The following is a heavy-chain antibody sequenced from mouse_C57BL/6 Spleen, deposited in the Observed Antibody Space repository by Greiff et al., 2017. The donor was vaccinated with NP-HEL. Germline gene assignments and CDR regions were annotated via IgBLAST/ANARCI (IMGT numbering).Heavy chain of an antibody. CDR3: ARSDGYDVRRSLDY. J-gene: IGHJ2*01. CDR1: GYTFTSYW. CDR2: IDPSDSET. V-gene: IGHV1-52*01. D-gene: IGHD2-2*01. Sequence: QVQLKQPGAELVRPGSSVKLSCKASGYTFTSYWMHWVKQRPIQGLEWIGNIDPSDSETHYNQKFKDKATLTVDKSSSTAYMQLSSLTSEDSAVYYCARSDGYDVRRSLDYWGQGTTLTVSS.